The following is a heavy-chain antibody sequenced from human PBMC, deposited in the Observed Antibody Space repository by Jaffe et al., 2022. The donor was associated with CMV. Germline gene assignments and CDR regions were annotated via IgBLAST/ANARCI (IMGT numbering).Heavy chain of an antibody. CDR2: IIPIFGTA. CDR1: GGTFSSYA. Sequence: QVQLVQSGAEVKKPGSSVKVSCKASGGTFSSYAISWVRQAPGQGLEWMGGIIPIFGTANYAQKFQGRVTITADESTSTAYMELSSLRSEDTAVYYCARDLREYGGNSWYVLDYWGQGTLVTVSS. CDR3: ARDLREYGGNSWYVLDY. D-gene: IGHD2-21*02. J-gene: IGHJ4*02. V-gene: IGHV1-69*01.